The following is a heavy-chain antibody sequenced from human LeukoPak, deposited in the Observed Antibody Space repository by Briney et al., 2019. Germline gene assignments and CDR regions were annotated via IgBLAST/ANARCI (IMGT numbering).Heavy chain of an antibody. CDR3: ARGGTSVYSSTRHFWGGNYYFDY. Sequence: GGSLRLSCAASGFTFSSYGMHCVRQAPGKGLEWVAFIRYDGSNKYYADSVKGRFTISRDNARNSLYLQVNSLRAEDTAVYYCARGGTSVYSSTRHFWGGNYYFDYWGQGSLVTVSS. D-gene: IGHD2-2*01. J-gene: IGHJ4*02. V-gene: IGHV3-30*02. CDR1: GFTFSSYG. CDR2: IRYDGSNK.